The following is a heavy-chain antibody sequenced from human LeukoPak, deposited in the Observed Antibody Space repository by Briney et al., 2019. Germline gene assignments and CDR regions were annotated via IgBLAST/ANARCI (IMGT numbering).Heavy chain of an antibody. Sequence: ASVKVSCKASGYTLTGYYMHWVRQAPGQGLEWMGWINPNSGGTNYAQKFQGRVTMTRDTSISTAYMELSRLRSDDTAVYYCARERNPITIFGRGGWFDPWGQGTLVTVSS. CDR1: GYTLTGYY. D-gene: IGHD3-3*01. V-gene: IGHV1-2*02. J-gene: IGHJ5*02. CDR3: ARERNPITIFGRGGWFDP. CDR2: INPNSGGT.